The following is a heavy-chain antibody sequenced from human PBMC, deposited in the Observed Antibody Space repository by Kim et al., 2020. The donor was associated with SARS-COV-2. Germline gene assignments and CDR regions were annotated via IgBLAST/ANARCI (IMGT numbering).Heavy chain of an antibody. D-gene: IGHD2-15*01. J-gene: IGHJ4*02. V-gene: IGHV3-23*01. CDR3: AKEAVVAPPVGFDY. Sequence: ERGRCTHSRDNAKNPLYLQMNSLRAEDTAVYYCAKEAVVAPPVGFDYWGQGTLVTVSS.